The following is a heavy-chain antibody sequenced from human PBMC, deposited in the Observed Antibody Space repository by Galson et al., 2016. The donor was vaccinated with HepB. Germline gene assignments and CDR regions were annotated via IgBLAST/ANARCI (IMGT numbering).Heavy chain of an antibody. J-gene: IGHJ6*02. V-gene: IGHV4-61*01. CDR1: GGSVSSANYY. D-gene: IGHD6-13*01. CDR3: AREAIAAPGKGGYHYYGMDV. Sequence: SETLSLTCTVSGGSVSSANYYWSWIRQPPGKGLEWLGYIYYSGSTNFNPSLKSRVTISLDTSKNQFSLKLRSVTAADTAVYYCAREAIAAPGKGGYHYYGMDVWGRGTTVTVSS. CDR2: IYYSGST.